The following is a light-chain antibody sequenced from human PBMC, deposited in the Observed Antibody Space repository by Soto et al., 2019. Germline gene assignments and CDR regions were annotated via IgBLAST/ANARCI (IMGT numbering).Light chain of an antibody. CDR1: QTISSW. V-gene: IGKV1-5*03. CDR3: QHYNSYSEA. Sequence: IQMTQSPSTLSVSLVDRVTITCRASQTISSWLAWYQQKPGKAPKLLIYKASTLKSGVPSRFSGSGSGTEFTLTISSLQPDDFATYYCQHYNSYSEAFGQGTKVDIK. CDR2: KAS. J-gene: IGKJ1*01.